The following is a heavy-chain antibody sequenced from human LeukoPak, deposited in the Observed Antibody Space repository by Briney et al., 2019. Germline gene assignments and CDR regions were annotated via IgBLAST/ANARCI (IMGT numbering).Heavy chain of an antibody. CDR3: ARGLGYSSSSN. CDR1: GGSFSGYY. D-gene: IGHD6-6*01. J-gene: IGHJ1*01. CDR2: INHSGRT. V-gene: IGHV4-34*01. Sequence: PSETLSLTCAVYGGSFSGYYWSWIRQPPGKGLEWIGEINHSGRTNYNPSLKSRVTISVDTSKNQFSLKLSSVTAADTAVYYCARGLGYSSSSNWGQGTLVTVSS.